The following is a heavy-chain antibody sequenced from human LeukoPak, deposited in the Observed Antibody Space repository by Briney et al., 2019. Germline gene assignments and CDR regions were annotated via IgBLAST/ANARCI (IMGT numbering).Heavy chain of an antibody. V-gene: IGHV3-9*01. Sequence: PGGSLRLSCAASGFTFDDYAMHWVRQAPGKGLEWVSGISWNSGSIGYADSVKGRFTISRDNSKNTLYLQMDSLRAEDTAVYYCAKDLRGTVTTDFDYWGQGTPVTVSS. D-gene: IGHD4-17*01. CDR3: AKDLRGTVTTDFDY. J-gene: IGHJ4*02. CDR1: GFTFDDYA. CDR2: ISWNSGSI.